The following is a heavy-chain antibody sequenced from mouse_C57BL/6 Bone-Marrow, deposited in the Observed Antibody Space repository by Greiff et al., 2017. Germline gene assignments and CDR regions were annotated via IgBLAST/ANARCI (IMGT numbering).Heavy chain of an antibody. CDR2: IDPENGDT. V-gene: IGHV14-4*01. CDR3: TTRYSFDY. Sequence: EVQLKESGAELVRPGASVKLSCTASGFNIKDDYMHWVKQRPEQGLEWIGWIDPENGDTEYASKFQGKATITADTSSNTAYLQLSSLTSEDTAVYYCTTRYSFDYWGQGTTLTVSS. J-gene: IGHJ2*01. CDR1: GFNIKDDY.